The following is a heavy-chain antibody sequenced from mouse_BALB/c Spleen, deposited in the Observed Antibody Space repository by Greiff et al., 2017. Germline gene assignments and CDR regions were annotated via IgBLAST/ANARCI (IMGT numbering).Heavy chain of an antibody. V-gene: IGHV2-9*02. D-gene: IGHD2-10*02. CDR3: ARGGYGNPYYYAMDY. J-gene: IGHJ4*01. CDR1: GFSLTSYG. Sequence: VQLQESGPGLVAPSQSLSITCTVSGFSLTSYGVHWVRQPPGKGLEWLGVIWAGGSTNYNSALMSRLSISKDNSKSQVSLKMNSLQTDDTAMYYCARGGYGNPYYYAMDYWGQGTSVTVSS. CDR2: IWAGGST.